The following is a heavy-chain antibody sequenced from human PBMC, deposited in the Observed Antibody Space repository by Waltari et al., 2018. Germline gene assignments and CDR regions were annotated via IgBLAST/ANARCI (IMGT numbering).Heavy chain of an antibody. Sequence: QVQLQQWGAGLLKPSETLSLTCAVYGGSFSGYYWSWIRQPPGKGLEWIGEINHSGSTNYNPALKSRVTISVDTSKNQFSLKLSSVTAADTAVYYCARGRIAYDYVWGSYRLPYYYYGMDVWGQGTTVTVSS. J-gene: IGHJ6*02. CDR3: ARGRIAYDYVWGSYRLPYYYYGMDV. CDR2: INHSGST. D-gene: IGHD3-16*02. V-gene: IGHV4-34*01. CDR1: GGSFSGYY.